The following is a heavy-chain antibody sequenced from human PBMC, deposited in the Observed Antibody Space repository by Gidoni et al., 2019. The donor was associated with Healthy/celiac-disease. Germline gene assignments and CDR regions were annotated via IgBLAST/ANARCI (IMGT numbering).Heavy chain of an antibody. CDR2: IIPILGIA. D-gene: IGHD5-18*01. CDR3: ARDWLQPFDY. CDR1: GGTFSSYT. V-gene: IGHV1-69*08. J-gene: IGHJ4*02. Sequence: QVQLVQSGAEVKKPGSSVKVSCKASGGTFSSYTISWVRQAPGQGLEWMGRIIPILGIANSAQKFQGRVTITADKSTSTAYMELSSLRSEDTAVYYCARDWLQPFDYWGQGTLVTVSS.